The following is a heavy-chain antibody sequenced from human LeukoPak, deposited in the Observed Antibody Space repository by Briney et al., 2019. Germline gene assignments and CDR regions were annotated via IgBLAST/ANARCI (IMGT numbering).Heavy chain of an antibody. V-gene: IGHV3-49*04. CDR2: ISSEAYGGTP. J-gene: IGHJ4*02. CDR3: TRDQTPYY. CDR1: GFTFGDYA. Sequence: GGSLRLSCTASGFTFGDYAMTWVRQAPGKGLEWVGFISSEAYGGTPEYAASVKGRFTISRDDSKSIAYLQMDSLKTEDTAVYYCTRDQTPYYWGQGTLVTVSS.